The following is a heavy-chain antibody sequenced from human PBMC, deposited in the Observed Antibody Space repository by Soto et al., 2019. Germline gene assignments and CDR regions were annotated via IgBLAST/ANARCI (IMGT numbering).Heavy chain of an antibody. J-gene: IGHJ5*02. CDR2: IVVGSGNT. Sequence: RASVKVSCKASGFTFTSSAVQWVRQARGQRLEWIGWIVVGSGNTNYAQKFQERVTITRDMSTSTAYMELSSLRSEDTAVYYCAAGVLRGWFDPWGQGTLVTVSS. V-gene: IGHV1-58*01. CDR3: AAGVLRGWFDP. D-gene: IGHD3-10*01. CDR1: GFTFTSSA.